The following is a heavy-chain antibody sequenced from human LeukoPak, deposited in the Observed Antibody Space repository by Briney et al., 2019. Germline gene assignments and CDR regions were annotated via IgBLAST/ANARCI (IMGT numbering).Heavy chain of an antibody. J-gene: IGHJ4*02. D-gene: IGHD2-21*01. CDR1: GFTFSSYW. CDR2: IKQDGSEK. Sequence: PGGSLRLSCAASGFTFSSYWMSWVREAPGGGLGWVVNIKQDGSEKYYVDSVKGRFTISRDNANNSLYLQMNSLRAEDTAAYYCARARIVDYWGQGTPVTVSS. V-gene: IGHV3-7*01. CDR3: ARARIVDY.